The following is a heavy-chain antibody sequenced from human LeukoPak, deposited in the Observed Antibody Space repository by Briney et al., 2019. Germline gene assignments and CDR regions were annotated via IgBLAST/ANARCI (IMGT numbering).Heavy chain of an antibody. V-gene: IGHV3-21*01. CDR3: AKDGKIWYYYESSGYYHGAFDI. CDR2: ISSSSSYI. CDR1: GFTFSSYS. Sequence: GGSLRLSCAASGFTFSSYSMNWVRQAPGKGLEWVSSISSSSSYIYYADSVRGRFTISRDNAKNSLYLQMNSLRAEDTAVYYCAKDGKIWYYYESSGYYHGAFDIWGQGTMVTVSS. D-gene: IGHD3-22*01. J-gene: IGHJ3*02.